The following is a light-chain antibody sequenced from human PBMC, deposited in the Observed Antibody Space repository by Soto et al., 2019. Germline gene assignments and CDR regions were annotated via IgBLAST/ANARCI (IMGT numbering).Light chain of an antibody. CDR3: QQSYSTPHT. CDR1: QSISSY. Sequence: DIQMTQSPSSLSASVGDRVTITCRASQSISSYLNWYQQKPGKAPKLLIYAASSLQSGVPSRFSGSGSGTDFTLTISSLQPEDFATYYCQQSYSTPHTVGGGTKVDSK. CDR2: AAS. J-gene: IGKJ4*01. V-gene: IGKV1-39*01.